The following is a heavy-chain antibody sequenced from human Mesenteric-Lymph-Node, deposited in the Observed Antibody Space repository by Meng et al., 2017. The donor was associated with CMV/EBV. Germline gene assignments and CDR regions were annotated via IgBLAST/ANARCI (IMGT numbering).Heavy chain of an antibody. V-gene: IGHV3-53*01. D-gene: IGHD5-12*01. CDR3: AREVGYNNLGDWFDP. CDR2: IYSDGST. Sequence: ACGFTVSSNYLSWVRQAPGKGLEWVSVIYSDGSTFYADSVKGRFTVSRDNSKNTLYLHLNSLRAEDTGVYYCAREVGYNNLGDWFDPWGQGTLVTVSS. CDR1: GFTVSSNY. J-gene: IGHJ5*02.